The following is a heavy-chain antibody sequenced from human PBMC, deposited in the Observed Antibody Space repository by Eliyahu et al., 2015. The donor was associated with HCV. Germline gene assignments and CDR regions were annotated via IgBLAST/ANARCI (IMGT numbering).Heavy chain of an antibody. CDR2: IKSKTDGGTT. D-gene: IGHD3-10*01. Sequence: EVQLVESGGGLVKPGGSLRXSXAASGFTXXRXWMSWVRQAPGKGLEWIGRIKSKTDGGTTDYAAPVKGRFTISRDDSKSTLYLQMNSLKTEDTAVYYCTTGAPGGFDYYLDVWGQGTTVTVSS. CDR3: TTGAPGGFDYYLDV. CDR1: GFTXXRXW. J-gene: IGHJ6*03. V-gene: IGHV3-15*01.